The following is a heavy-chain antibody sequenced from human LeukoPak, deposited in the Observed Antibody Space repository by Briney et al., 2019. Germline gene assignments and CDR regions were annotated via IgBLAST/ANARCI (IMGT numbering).Heavy chain of an antibody. D-gene: IGHD2-15*01. V-gene: IGHV3-30*02. Sequence: GGSLRLSCAASGFTFSSYGMHWVRQAPGKGLEWVAVIWYGGSNKYYADSVKGRFTISRDNSKNTLYLQMNSLRAEDTAVYYCAKANSGWWADAFDIWGQGTMVTVSS. CDR2: IWYGGSNK. CDR1: GFTFSSYG. CDR3: AKANSGWWADAFDI. J-gene: IGHJ3*02.